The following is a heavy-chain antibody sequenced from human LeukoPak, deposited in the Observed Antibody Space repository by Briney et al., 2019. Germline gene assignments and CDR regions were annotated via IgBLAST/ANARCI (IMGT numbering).Heavy chain of an antibody. V-gene: IGHV1-69*01. D-gene: IGHD6-19*01. CDR2: IIPIFGTA. Sequence: GSSVKVSCKASGGTFSSYAISWVRQAPGQGLEWMGGIIPIFGTANYAQKFQGRVTITADESTSTAYMELSSLRSEDTAVYYCARPYSSGRAYYYYYMDVWGKGTTDTVSS. CDR3: ARPYSSGRAYYYYYMDV. CDR1: GGTFSSYA. J-gene: IGHJ6*03.